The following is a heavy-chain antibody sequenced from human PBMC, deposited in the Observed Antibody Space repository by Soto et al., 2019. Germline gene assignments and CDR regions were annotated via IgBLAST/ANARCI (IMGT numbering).Heavy chain of an antibody. CDR2: IKQDGSEK. CDR3: ARVRMTTVTYYFDY. D-gene: IGHD4-4*01. CDR1: GFTFSSYW. J-gene: IGHJ4*02. Sequence: GSLRLSCAASGFTFSSYWMSWVRQAPGKGLEWVANIKQDGSEKYYVDSVKGRFTISRDNAKNSLYLQMNSLRAEDTAVYYCARVRMTTVTYYFDYWGQGTLVTVSS. V-gene: IGHV3-7*03.